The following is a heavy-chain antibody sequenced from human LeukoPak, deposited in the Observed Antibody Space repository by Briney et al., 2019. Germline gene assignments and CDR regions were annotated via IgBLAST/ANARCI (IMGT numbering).Heavy chain of an antibody. Sequence: SVKVSCKASGGTFSSYAISWVRQAPGQGLEWMGGIIPIFGTANYAQKSQGRVTITADQSTSTAYMELSSLRSEDTAVYYCAREGPWSSSSWYGYFQHWGQGTLVTVSS. V-gene: IGHV1-69*13. CDR3: AREGPWSSSSWYGYFQH. D-gene: IGHD6-13*01. CDR1: GGTFSSYA. J-gene: IGHJ1*01. CDR2: IIPIFGTA.